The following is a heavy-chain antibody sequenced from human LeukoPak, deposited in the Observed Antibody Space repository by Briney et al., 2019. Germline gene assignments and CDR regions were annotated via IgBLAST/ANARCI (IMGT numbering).Heavy chain of an antibody. CDR3: ARVGYDWAFDY. D-gene: IGHD5-12*01. J-gene: IGHJ4*02. CDR1: GFTFSDYY. V-gene: IGHV3-11*01. Sequence: PGGSLRLSCAASGFTFSDYYMSWIRQAPGKGLEWISYISSSGDTIYYADSVKGRFTISRDNATNSLYLQMNSLRAEDTAVYYCARVGYDWAFDYWGQGTLVTVSS. CDR2: ISSSGDTI.